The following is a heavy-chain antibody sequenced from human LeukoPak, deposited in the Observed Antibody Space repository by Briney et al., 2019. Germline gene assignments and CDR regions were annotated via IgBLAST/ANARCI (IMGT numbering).Heavy chain of an antibody. CDR3: ARDGSYGSGSSPLLYYYYGMDV. Sequence: PSETLSLTCAVSGGSISSGGYSWSWIRQPAGKGLEWIGRIYTSGSTNYNPSLKSRVTMSVDTSKNQFSLKLSSVTAADTAVYYCARDGSYGSGSSPLLYYYYGMDVWGQGTTVTVSS. D-gene: IGHD3-10*01. J-gene: IGHJ6*02. CDR2: IYTSGST. CDR1: GGSISSGGYS. V-gene: IGHV4-61*02.